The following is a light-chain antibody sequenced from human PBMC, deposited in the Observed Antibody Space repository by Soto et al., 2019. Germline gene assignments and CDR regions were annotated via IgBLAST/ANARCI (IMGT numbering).Light chain of an antibody. CDR1: QSISSY. J-gene: IGKJ4*01. V-gene: IGKV1-39*01. Sequence: DIQMTQSPSSLSASVGDRVTITCRASQSISSYLNWYQQKPGKAPKLLIYAASSLQSGVPSRFSGSGSGTDFTLTISSLQPEDFATYYCQQSYGTPFFTFGGGTKVEIK. CDR2: AAS. CDR3: QQSYGTPFFT.